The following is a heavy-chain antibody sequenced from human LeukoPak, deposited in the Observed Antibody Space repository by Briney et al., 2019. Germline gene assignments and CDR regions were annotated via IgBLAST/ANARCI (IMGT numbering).Heavy chain of an antibody. CDR2: ISFDGVNK. D-gene: IGHD5-24*01. CDR3: SKIEGYHYGQTTGYVFDS. CDR1: GFTFSSYA. J-gene: IGHJ4*01. V-gene: IGHV3-30*18. Sequence: PGGSLRLSCAASGFTFSSYAMSWVRQAPGKGLEWVAVISFDGVNKYYGDSVKGRFTVSRDNSRNTLYLQLDSPRIDDTAIYYCSKIEGYHYGQTTGYVFDSWGRGTLVTVSS.